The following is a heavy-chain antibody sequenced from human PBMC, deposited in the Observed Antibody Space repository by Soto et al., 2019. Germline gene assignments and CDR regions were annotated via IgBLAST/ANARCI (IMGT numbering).Heavy chain of an antibody. V-gene: IGHV3-72*01. D-gene: IGHD3-22*01. J-gene: IGHJ4*02. CDR3: SRLHSSGYYSDY. Sequence: GGSLRLSCAASGFTFSDHYMDWVRQAPGKGLEWVGRTRNKANSYTTEYAASVKGRFSISRDDSKNSLYLQVNSLKTEDTAVYYCSRLHSSGYYSDYWGQGTLVTVSS. CDR2: TRNKANSYTT. CDR1: GFTFSDHY.